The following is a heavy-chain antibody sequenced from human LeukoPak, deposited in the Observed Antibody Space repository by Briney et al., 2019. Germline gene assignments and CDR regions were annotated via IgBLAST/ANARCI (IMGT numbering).Heavy chain of an antibody. CDR3: AKQYDSSGSY. J-gene: IGHJ4*02. D-gene: IGHD3-22*01. V-gene: IGHV4-39*01. CDR1: GGSISTSGYY. CDR2: IYYSGST. Sequence: ETLSLTCTVSGGSISTSGYYWAWIRQPPGRGREWIGSIYYSGSTYYNPSLKSRVTISVDTSKNQFSLKLSSVTAADTAVYYCAKQYDSSGSYWGQGTLVTVSS.